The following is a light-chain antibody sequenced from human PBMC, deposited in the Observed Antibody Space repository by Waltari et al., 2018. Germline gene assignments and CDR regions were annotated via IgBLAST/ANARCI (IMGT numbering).Light chain of an antibody. CDR1: SSDVVSYNL. CDR3: CSYAGSSTLV. J-gene: IGLJ2*01. Sequence: QSALTQPASVSGSPGQSITISCTGTSSDVVSYNLVSWYHQHPGKAPNLFVYEGLKRPPRVSNRFSGSKPGNTASLTISGLQAEDEADYYCCSYAGSSTLVFGGGTKLTVL. CDR2: EGL. V-gene: IGLV2-23*01.